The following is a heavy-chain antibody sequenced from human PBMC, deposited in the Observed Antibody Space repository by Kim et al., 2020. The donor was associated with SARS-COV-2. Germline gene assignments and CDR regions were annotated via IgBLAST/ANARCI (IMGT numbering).Heavy chain of an antibody. CDR3: ARVIYYDFWSGPRWFDP. CDR1: GGSISSYY. CDR2: IYYSGST. Sequence: SETLSLTCTVSGGSISSYYWSWIRQPPGKGLEWIGYIYYSGSTNYNPSLKSRVTISVDTSKNQFSLKLSSVTAADTAVYYCARVIYYDFWSGPRWFDPWGQGTLVTVSS. J-gene: IGHJ5*02. V-gene: IGHV4-59*13. D-gene: IGHD3-3*01.